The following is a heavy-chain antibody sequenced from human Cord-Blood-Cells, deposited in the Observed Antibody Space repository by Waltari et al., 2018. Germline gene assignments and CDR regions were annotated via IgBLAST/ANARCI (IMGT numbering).Heavy chain of an antibody. CDR1: GGSISRSSYY. V-gene: IGHV4-39*01. J-gene: IGHJ3*02. CDR2: IYYSGST. CDR3: ARSRGYSYGDAFDI. D-gene: IGHD5-18*01. Sequence: QLQLQESGPGLVKPSEPLSLTCTVSGGSISRSSYYWGWIRQPPGKGLEWIGSIYYSGSTYYNPSLKSRVTISVDTSKNQFSRKLSSVTAADTAVYYCARSRGYSYGDAFDIWGQGTMVTVSS.